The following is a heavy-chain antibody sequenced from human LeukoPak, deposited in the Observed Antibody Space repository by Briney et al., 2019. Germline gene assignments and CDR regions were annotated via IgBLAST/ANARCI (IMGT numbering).Heavy chain of an antibody. Sequence: SETLSLTCAVYGGSFSGYYWSWIRQPPGKGLEWIGEINHSGSTNYNPSLKSRVTISVDTSKNQFSLKLSSVTAADTAVYYCARGSNYDFWSGYYAASYYYMDVWGKGTTVTVSS. CDR3: ARGSNYDFWSGYYAASYYYMDV. CDR2: INHSGST. J-gene: IGHJ6*03. D-gene: IGHD3-3*01. CDR1: GGSFSGYY. V-gene: IGHV4-34*01.